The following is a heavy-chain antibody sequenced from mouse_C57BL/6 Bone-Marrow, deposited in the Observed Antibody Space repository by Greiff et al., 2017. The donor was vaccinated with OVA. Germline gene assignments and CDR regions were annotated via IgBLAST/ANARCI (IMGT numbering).Heavy chain of an antibody. CDR1: GYTFTDYE. D-gene: IGHD2-5*01. CDR2: IAPETGGT. J-gene: IGHJ4*01. CDR3: TIGYSNYYAMDY. Sequence: VQLQQSGAELVRPGASVTLSCKASGYTFTDYEMHWVKQTPVHGLEWIGAIAPETGGTAYTQKFKGKAILTADKASSTAYMELRSQTSEDSAVYYCTIGYSNYYAMDYWGQGTSVTVSS. V-gene: IGHV1-15*01.